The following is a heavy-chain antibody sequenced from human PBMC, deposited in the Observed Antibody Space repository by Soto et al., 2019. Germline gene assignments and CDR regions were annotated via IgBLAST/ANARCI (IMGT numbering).Heavy chain of an antibody. CDR1: GFTFSGSA. Sequence: PGGSLRLSCAASGFTFSGSAMHWVRQASGKGLERVGRIRNKVNNYATAYAASVKGRFTISRDDSKNTAYLQMNSLKTEDTAVYYCTRQIAPPSVAGNYYYYGLDVWGQGTTVTVSS. CDR2: IRNKVNNYAT. V-gene: IGHV3-73*01. D-gene: IGHD6-19*01. CDR3: TRQIAPPSVAGNYYYYGLDV. J-gene: IGHJ6*02.